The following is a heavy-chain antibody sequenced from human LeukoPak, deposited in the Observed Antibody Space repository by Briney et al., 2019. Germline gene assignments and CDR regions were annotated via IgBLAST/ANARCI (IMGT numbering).Heavy chain of an antibody. Sequence: SETLSLTCSVSGGSIRSSDDYWGFVRQTPGKGLEWMGSIYYTGSSHYNPSLKSRVTISVDTSKNQFSLKLSSVTAADTAVYYCARGLSYSSRSTRPSHYYYYMDVWGKGTTVTVSS. J-gene: IGHJ6*03. CDR2: IYYTGSS. D-gene: IGHD6-13*01. CDR1: GGSIRSSDDY. CDR3: ARGLSYSSRSTRPSHYYYYMDV. V-gene: IGHV4-39*07.